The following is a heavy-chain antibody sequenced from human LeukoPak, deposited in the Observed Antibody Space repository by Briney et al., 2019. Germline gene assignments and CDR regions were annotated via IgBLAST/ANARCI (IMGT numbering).Heavy chain of an antibody. CDR1: GYTFTSYG. CDR2: ISAYNGNT. V-gene: IGHV1-18*01. J-gene: IGHJ6*02. CDR3: ARDAVTRLGGDYYYCGMDV. D-gene: IGHD3-16*01. Sequence: ASVKVSCKASGYTFTSYGISWVRQAPGQGLEWMGWISAYNGNTNYAQKLQGRVTMTTDKSTSTAYMELSSLRSEDTAVYYCARDAVTRLGGDYYYCGMDVWGQGTTVTVSS.